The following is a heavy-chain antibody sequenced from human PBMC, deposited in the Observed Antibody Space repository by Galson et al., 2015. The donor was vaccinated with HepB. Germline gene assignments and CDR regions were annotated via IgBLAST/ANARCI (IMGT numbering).Heavy chain of an antibody. CDR1: GFTFTSSA. J-gene: IGHJ6*02. D-gene: IGHD6-13*01. Sequence: SVKVSCKASGFTFTSSAMQWVRQARGQRLEWIGWIVVGSGNTNYAQKFQERVTITRDMSTSTAYMELSSLRSEDTAVYYCAACLGDSSSWLLYYYYYYGMDVWGQGTTVTVSS. CDR3: AACLGDSSSWLLYYYYYYGMDV. CDR2: IVVGSGNT. V-gene: IGHV1-58*02.